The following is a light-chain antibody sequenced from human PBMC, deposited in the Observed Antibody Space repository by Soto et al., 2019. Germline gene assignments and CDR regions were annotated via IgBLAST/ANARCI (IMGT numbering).Light chain of an antibody. J-gene: IGKJ1*01. CDR2: AAS. V-gene: IGKV1-27*01. CDR1: QGIGSY. CDR3: QRYNIAPRT. Sequence: GDRVTITCRASQGIGSYLAWYQQKPGKVPEVLIYAASTLQSGVPSRFSGSGSGTDFTLTISSLQPEDVATYYCQRYNIAPRTFGQGTKVEIK.